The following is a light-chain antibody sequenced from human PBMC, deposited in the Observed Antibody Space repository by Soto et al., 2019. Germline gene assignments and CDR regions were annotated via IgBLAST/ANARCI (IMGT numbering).Light chain of an antibody. CDR3: QQYYSVPYS. CDR1: QSLLYSSNNKNY. J-gene: IGKJ2*01. Sequence: DIVMTQSPDSLVVSLGEGATINCKSSQSLLYSSNNKNYLAWYQQKPGQPPRLLFYWASTRESGVPDRFSGCESGTDFTLAISGLQAEDVAVYSCQQYYSVPYSFGQRTKLQIK. CDR2: WAS. V-gene: IGKV4-1*01.